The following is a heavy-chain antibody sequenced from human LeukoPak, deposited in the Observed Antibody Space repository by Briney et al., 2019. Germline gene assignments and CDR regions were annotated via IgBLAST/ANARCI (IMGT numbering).Heavy chain of an antibody. CDR1: GFTFSSYG. CDR2: IWYDGSNK. D-gene: IGHD2-2*01. J-gene: IGHJ6*02. V-gene: IGHV3-33*01. Sequence: GGSLRLPCAASGFTFSSYGMHWVRQAPGKGLEWVAVIWYDGSNKYYGDSVKGRFTISRDNSKNTLYLQMYSLRAEDTAVYYCARVMRGEDIVVVPAPYYYYGMDVWGQGTTVTASS. CDR3: ARVMRGEDIVVVPAPYYYYGMDV.